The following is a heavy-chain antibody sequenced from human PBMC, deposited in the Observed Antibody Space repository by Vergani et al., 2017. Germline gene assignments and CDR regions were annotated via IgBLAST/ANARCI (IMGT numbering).Heavy chain of an antibody. Sequence: EVQLVESGGGLVQPGGSLRLSCAASGFTFSNYWMSWVRQVPGKGLEWVANIKQDGSHKYFVESLKGRFTISRDNAKNALYLQMNNLRAEDKAVYYWARDLLSDCTSINCYIGHIDSWGQGTLVTVSS. D-gene: IGHD2-2*02. CDR2: IKQDGSHK. CDR1: GFTFSNYW. CDR3: ARDLLSDCTSINCYIGHIDS. J-gene: IGHJ4*02. V-gene: IGHV3-7*03.